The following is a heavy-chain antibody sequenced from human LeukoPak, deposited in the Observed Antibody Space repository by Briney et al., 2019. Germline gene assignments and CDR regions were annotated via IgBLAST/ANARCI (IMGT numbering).Heavy chain of an antibody. CDR2: IYYSGST. Sequence: SETLSLTCTVSGGSISSYYWSWIRQPPGKGLEWIGYIYYSGSTNYNPSLKSRVTISVDTSKNQFSLKLSSVTAADTAVYYCARDYDSSGLDIWGQGTMVTVSS. D-gene: IGHD3-22*01. CDR1: GGSISSYY. CDR3: ARDYDSSGLDI. V-gene: IGHV4-59*08. J-gene: IGHJ3*02.